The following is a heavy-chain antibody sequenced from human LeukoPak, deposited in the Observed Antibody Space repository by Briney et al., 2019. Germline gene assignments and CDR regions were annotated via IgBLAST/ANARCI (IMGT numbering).Heavy chain of an antibody. D-gene: IGHD3-10*01. CDR3: ARDTRGGGTFGSGSYDNGGSCLEN. J-gene: IGHJ4*02. CDR1: GYTFTVYY. CDR2: INPNSGGT. V-gene: IGHV1-2*02. Sequence: ASVKVSCKASGYTFTVYYMHWVRQAPGQGLEWMGWINPNSGGTNYAQKFQGRVTMTRDTSISTAYMELSRLRSDDTAVYYCARDTRGGGTFGSGSYDNGGSCLENWGQGTLVTVSS.